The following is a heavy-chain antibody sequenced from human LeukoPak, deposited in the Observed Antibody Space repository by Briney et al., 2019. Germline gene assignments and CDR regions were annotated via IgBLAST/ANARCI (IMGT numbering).Heavy chain of an antibody. CDR1: DYTLLTYG. CDR3: ARPAKGPYYYYCKDG. J-gene: IGHJ6*03. Sequence: GASVKVSCKASDYTLLTYGITWVRQAPGQGLEWMGWISTYNGNTHYAQKLQGRVTMTTDTSTRTAYMELRSLTSTDTAIYYCARPAKGPYYYYCKDGWGRGTTVTVSS. V-gene: IGHV1-18*01. D-gene: IGHD3-16*01. CDR2: ISTYNGNT.